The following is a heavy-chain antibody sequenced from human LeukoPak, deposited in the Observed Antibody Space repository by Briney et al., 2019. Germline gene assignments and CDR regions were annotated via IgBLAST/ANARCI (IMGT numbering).Heavy chain of an antibody. Sequence: GGSLRLSCAASGFTFSSCSMNWVRQAPGKGLEWVSSISSSSSYIYYADSVKGRFTISRDNAKNSLYLQMNSLRDEDTAVYYCARDGDSSGYYAAFDIWGQGTMVTVSS. CDR3: ARDGDSSGYYAAFDI. CDR2: ISSSSSYI. D-gene: IGHD3-22*01. J-gene: IGHJ3*02. CDR1: GFTFSSCS. V-gene: IGHV3-21*01.